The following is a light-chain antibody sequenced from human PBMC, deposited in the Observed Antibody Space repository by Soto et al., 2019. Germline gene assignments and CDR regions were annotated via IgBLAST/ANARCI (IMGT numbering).Light chain of an antibody. CDR3: SSYTSSSTPP. V-gene: IGLV2-14*01. CDR2: EVS. Sequence: QSALTQPASVSGSPGQSITISCTGTSSDVGGYNYVSWYQQHPGKAPKLMIYEVSNRPSGVSNRFSGSKSGNTASLTISGLQAEEEADYYCSSYTSSSTPPFGTGTKLTVL. CDR1: SSDVGGYNY. J-gene: IGLJ1*01.